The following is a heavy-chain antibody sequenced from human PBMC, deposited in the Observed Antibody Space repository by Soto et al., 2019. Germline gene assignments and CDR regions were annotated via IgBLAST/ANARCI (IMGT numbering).Heavy chain of an antibody. CDR2: IYYSGST. V-gene: IGHV4-31*03. CDR1: GGSISSGGYY. CDR3: ARTSYGSRGTAADP. D-gene: IGHD3-22*01. Sequence: QVQLQESGPGLVKPSQTLSLTCTVSGGSISSGGYYWSWIRQHPGKGLEGIGYIYYSGSTYYNPSLTARATVSVAASKTQCSLKLSSVPAADTPVYYCARTSYGSRGTAADPWGQGTLVTVSS. J-gene: IGHJ5*02.